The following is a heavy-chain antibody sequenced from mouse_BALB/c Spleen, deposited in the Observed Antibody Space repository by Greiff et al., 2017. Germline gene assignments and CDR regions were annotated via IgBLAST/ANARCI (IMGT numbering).Heavy chain of an antibody. CDR2: INPSNGGT. CDR3: TRDDGYYAMDY. Sequence: QVQLQQPGAELVKPGASVKLSCKASGYTFTSYYMYWVKQRPGQGLEWIGGINPSNGGTNFNEKFKSKATLTVDKSSSTAYMQLSSLTSEDSAVYYCTRDDGYYAMDYWGQGTSVTVSS. D-gene: IGHD2-3*01. J-gene: IGHJ4*01. CDR1: GYTFTSYY. V-gene: IGHV1S81*02.